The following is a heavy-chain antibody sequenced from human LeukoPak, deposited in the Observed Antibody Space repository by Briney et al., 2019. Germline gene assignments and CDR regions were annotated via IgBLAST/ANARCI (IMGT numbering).Heavy chain of an antibody. Sequence: GGSLRLSCAASGFTFSIYTMNWVRQAPGKGLEWVSIINYNGDNKYYADSVQGRFTISRDNSKNTVYLQMNSLRAEDTAIYYCAKDGHCRGTLCPTQIAVAGYNDNWGQGTLVTVSS. CDR2: INYNGDNK. J-gene: IGHJ4*02. D-gene: IGHD6-19*01. V-gene: IGHV3-23*01. CDR3: AKDGHCRGTLCPTQIAVAGYNDN. CDR1: GFTFSIYT.